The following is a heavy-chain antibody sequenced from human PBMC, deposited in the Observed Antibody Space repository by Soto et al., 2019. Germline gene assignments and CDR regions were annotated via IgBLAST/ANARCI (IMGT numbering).Heavy chain of an antibody. V-gene: IGHV3-15*01. J-gene: IGHJ4*02. CDR2: IKSKNDGETT. CDR3: AKDRNLVVPTAIPWAHF. D-gene: IGHD2-2*01. Sequence: GGSLRLSCVASGFTFKNAYMSWVRQAPGKGPEWVGRIKSKNDGETTEYAGPVKGRFTISRDDSKNTLYVQMNSLRPEDTALYYCAKDRNLVVPTAIPWAHFWGQGTLVTVSS. CDR1: GFTFKNAY.